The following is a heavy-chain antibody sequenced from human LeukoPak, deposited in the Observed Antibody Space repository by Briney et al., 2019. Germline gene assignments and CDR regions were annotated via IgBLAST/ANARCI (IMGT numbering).Heavy chain of an antibody. CDR3: ARAIAAAEDFDY. CDR2: IYYSGST. CDR1: GGSISSYY. J-gene: IGHJ4*02. V-gene: IGHV4-59*01. Sequence: SETLSLTCTVSGGSISSYYWSWIRQPPGKGLEWIGYIYYSGSTNYNPSLKSRVTISVDTSKNQFSLKLSSVTAADTAVYYCARAIAAAEDFDYWGQGTLVTVSS. D-gene: IGHD6-13*01.